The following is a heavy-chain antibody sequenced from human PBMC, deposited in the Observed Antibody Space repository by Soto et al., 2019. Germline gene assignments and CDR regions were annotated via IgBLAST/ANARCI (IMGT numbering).Heavy chain of an antibody. D-gene: IGHD4-17*01. CDR1: GYTFTSYD. V-gene: IGHV1-8*01. J-gene: IGHJ4*02. Sequence: QVQLVQSGAEVKKPGASVKVSCKASGYTFTSYDINWVRQATRQGLEWMGWMNPNSGNTGYAQKFRGRVTMPRNTSISKAYMELSSLRSEDTAGYYSATTLYGDNVDSWGQGTMVTFSS. CDR2: MNPNSGNT. CDR3: ATTLYGDNVDS.